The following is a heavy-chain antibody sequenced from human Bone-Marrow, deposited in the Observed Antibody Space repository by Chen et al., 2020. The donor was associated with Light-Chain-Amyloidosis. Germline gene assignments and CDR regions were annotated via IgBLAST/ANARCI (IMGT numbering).Heavy chain of an antibody. J-gene: IGHJ6*02. CDR3: ARDRSHSLDIYCFYGLDV. V-gene: IGHV1-2*04. CDR2: INPNSGHT. Sequence: QVQLVQSGAEVKKPGASVKVSCKASGYTFTGYYLHWVRQAPGQGLEWMGWINPNSGHTNFSQKFQGWVTMTRDTSISTAYMELSWLSSDDAAVYYCARDRSHSLDIYCFYGLDVWGQGTTVTVSS. D-gene: IGHD1-26*01. CDR1: GYTFTGYY.